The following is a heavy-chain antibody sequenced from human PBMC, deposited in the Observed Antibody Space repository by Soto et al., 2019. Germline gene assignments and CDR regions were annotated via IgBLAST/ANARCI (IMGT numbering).Heavy chain of an antibody. Sequence: QVQLQQWGAGLLKPSETLSLTCAVYGGSFSGYYWSWIRRPPGKGLEWIGEINHSGSTDYNPSLKSRVAMSVDTSKNQFSLTLSSVTAADTAFYYCARGVVVAATHNWFDPWGQGTLVTVSS. J-gene: IGHJ5*02. D-gene: IGHD2-15*01. CDR2: INHSGST. V-gene: IGHV4-34*01. CDR3: ARGVVVAATHNWFDP. CDR1: GGSFSGYY.